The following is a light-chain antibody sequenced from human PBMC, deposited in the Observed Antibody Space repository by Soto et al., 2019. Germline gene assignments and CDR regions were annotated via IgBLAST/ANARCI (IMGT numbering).Light chain of an antibody. Sequence: EIELTQSPATLSLSPGERATLSCRISQSLSSSYLAWYQQKPGQAPTLLIYGASNRATVSPDRFSGSGSGTDFTLTISRLEPEDFAVYYCQQYGSSFYTFGPGTKLEIK. V-gene: IGKV3-20*01. J-gene: IGKJ2*01. CDR3: QQYGSSFYT. CDR2: GAS. CDR1: QSLSSSY.